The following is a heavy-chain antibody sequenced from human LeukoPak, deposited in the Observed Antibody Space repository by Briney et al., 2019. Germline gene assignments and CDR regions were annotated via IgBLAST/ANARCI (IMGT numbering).Heavy chain of an antibody. CDR1: GYTFTSYD. CDR3: ARRQTNYYYDTYYVDV. CDR2: MNPNSGNT. J-gene: IGHJ6*03. D-gene: IGHD3-22*01. V-gene: IGHV1-8*03. Sequence: EASVKVPCKASGYTFTSYDINWVRQATGQGLEWMGWMNPNSGNTGYAQKFQGRVTITRNTSISTAYMELSSLRSEDTAVYYCARRQTNYYYDTYYVDVWGKGTTVTVSS.